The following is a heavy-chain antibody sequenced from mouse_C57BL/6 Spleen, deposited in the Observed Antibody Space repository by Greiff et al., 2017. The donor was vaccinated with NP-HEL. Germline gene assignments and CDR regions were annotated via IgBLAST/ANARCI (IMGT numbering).Heavy chain of an antibody. CDR1: GFTFSSYA. J-gene: IGHJ2*01. V-gene: IGHV5-9-1*02. CDR2: ISSGGDYI. Sequence: EVKLVESGEGLVKPGGSLKLSCAASGFTFSSYAMSWVRQTPEKRLEWVAYISSGGDYIYYADTVKGRFTISRDNARNTLYLQMSRLKAEDTAMYYWTRVDSSGYYFDYWGQGTTLTVSS. CDR3: TRVDSSGYYFDY. D-gene: IGHD3-2*02.